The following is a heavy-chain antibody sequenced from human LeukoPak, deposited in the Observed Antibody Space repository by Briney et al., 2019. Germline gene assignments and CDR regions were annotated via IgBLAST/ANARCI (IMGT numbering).Heavy chain of an antibody. CDR1: GGTFSSYA. CDR2: IIPIFGTT. Sequence: SVKVSCKASGGTFSSYAISWVRQAPRQGLEWMGGIIPIFGTTNYAPKFQGRVTFTADESTSTVYMELSSLRSEDTAVYYCARVGGGSSTWYGWFDPWGQGTLVTVSS. CDR3: ARVGGGSSTWYGWFDP. D-gene: IGHD6-13*01. V-gene: IGHV1-69*13. J-gene: IGHJ5*02.